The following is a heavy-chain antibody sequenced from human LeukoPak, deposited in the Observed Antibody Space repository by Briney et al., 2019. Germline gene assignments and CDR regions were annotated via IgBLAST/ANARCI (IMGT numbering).Heavy chain of an antibody. CDR1: GFTFSSYR. J-gene: IGHJ4*02. CDR2: ISSSSSTI. D-gene: IGHD2-2*01. V-gene: IGHV3-48*04. CDR3: AREACSSTSCLFDY. Sequence: GGSLRLSCAASGFTFSSYRMNWVRQSPGKGLEGVSYISSSSSTIYYADSVKGRFTISRDNAKNSLYLQMNSLRAEDTAVYYCAREACSSTSCLFDYWGQGTLVTVSS.